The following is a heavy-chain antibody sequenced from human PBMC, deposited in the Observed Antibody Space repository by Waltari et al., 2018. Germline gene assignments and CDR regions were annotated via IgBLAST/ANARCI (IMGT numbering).Heavy chain of an antibody. Sequence: QVQLVQSGAEVKKPGSSVKVSCKASGGTFSSYAISWVRQAPGQGLEWMGGISPIFGTANYAQKCQGRVTITADESTSTAYMELSSLRSEDTAVYYCARAASGYSYGGYYYYGMDVWGQGTTVTVSS. D-gene: IGHD5-18*01. V-gene: IGHV1-69*12. J-gene: IGHJ6*02. CDR1: GGTFSSYA. CDR3: ARAASGYSYGGYYYYGMDV. CDR2: ISPIFGTA.